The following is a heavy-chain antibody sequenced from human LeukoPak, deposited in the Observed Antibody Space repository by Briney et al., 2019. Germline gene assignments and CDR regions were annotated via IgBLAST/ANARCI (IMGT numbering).Heavy chain of an antibody. V-gene: IGHV4-4*02. CDR1: GGSISSSNW. J-gene: IGHJ4*02. D-gene: IGHD2-15*01. CDR2: IYHSGST. Sequence: NPSETLSLTCAVSGGSISSSNWWSWVRQPPGKGLEWIGEIYHSGSTNYNPSLKSRVTISVDKSKNQFSLKLSSVTAADTAVYYCARGEDIVVVVADTPLIFWGQGTLVTVSS. CDR3: ARGEDIVVVVADTPLIF.